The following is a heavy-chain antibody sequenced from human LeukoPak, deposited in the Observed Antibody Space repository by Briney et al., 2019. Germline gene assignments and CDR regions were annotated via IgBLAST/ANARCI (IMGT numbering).Heavy chain of an antibody. CDR3: AKAEVVYALDPFDV. D-gene: IGHD2/OR15-2a*01. J-gene: IGHJ3*01. Sequence: PGGSLRLSCAASGFTFSSYAMNWVRQAPGEGLEWVSSISYSGGTTYYADSVKGRFTISRDNSENTMYLQMNSLRVEDTAIYYCAKAEVVYALDPFDVWGQGTMVTVSS. V-gene: IGHV3-23*01. CDR1: GFTFSSYA. CDR2: ISYSGGTT.